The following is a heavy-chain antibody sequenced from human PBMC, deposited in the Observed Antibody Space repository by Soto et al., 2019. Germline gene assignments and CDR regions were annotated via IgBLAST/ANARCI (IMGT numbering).Heavy chain of an antibody. Sequence: QVQLVQSGAEVKKPGSSVKVSCKAPRDTFSKYTLNWVRQAPRQGFEWMGRIIPVLGLPDYAQRFQDRVTITADKSTSTVYMELISLRSADTAVYYCVAIPDYWGQGTLVTVSS. D-gene: IGHD2-2*02. CDR3: VAIPDY. CDR2: IIPVLGLP. CDR1: RDTFSKYT. V-gene: IGHV1-69*02. J-gene: IGHJ4*02.